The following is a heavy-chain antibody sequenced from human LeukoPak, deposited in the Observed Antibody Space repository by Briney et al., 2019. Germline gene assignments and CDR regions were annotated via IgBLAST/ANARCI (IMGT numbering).Heavy chain of an antibody. CDR2: IKHDGSEK. CDR3: ARDTAGRYYYYMDV. J-gene: IGHJ6*03. Sequence: GSLRLSCAGSGFTFSSYSMNWVRQASGKGLEWVANIKHDGSEKHYVDSVKGRFTISRDNAKNSLYLQMNSLRAEDTAVYYCARDTAGRYYYYMDVRGKGTTVTVSS. D-gene: IGHD2-8*02. CDR1: GFTFSSYS. V-gene: IGHV3-7*01.